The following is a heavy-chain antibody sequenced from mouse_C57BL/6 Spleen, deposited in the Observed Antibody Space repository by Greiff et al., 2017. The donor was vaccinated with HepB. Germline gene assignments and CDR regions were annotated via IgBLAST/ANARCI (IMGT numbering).Heavy chain of an antibody. CDR3: AREGTAQATWAWFAY. V-gene: IGHV1-63*01. Sequence: QVQLQQSGAELVRPGTSVKMSCKASGYTFTNYWIGWAKQRPGHGLEWIGDIYPGGGYTNYNEKFKGKATLTADKSSSTAYMQFSSLTSEDSAIYYCAREGTAQATWAWFAYWGQGTLVTVSA. D-gene: IGHD3-2*02. J-gene: IGHJ3*01. CDR2: IYPGGGYT. CDR1: GYTFTNYW.